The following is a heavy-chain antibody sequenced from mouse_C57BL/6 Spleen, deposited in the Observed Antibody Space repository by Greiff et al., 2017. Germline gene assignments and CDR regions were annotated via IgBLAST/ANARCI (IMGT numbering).Heavy chain of an antibody. CDR1: GYTFTDYY. CDR2: INPNNGGT. V-gene: IGHV1-26*01. CDR3: ARDGSSYDY. J-gene: IGHJ4*01. D-gene: IGHD1-1*01. Sequence: VQLQQSGPELVKPGASVKISCKASGYTFTDYYMNWVKQSHGKSLEWIGDINPNNGGTSYNQKFKGKATLTVDKSSSTAYMELRSLTSEDSAVYYCARDGSSYDYWGQGTSVTVSS.